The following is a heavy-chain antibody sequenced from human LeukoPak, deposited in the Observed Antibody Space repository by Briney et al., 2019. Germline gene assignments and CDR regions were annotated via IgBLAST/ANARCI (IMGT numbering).Heavy chain of an antibody. J-gene: IGHJ3*02. Sequence: GGSLRLSCAASGFTFSSYAMHWVRQAPGKGLEWVVVISYDGSNKYYADSVKGRFTISRDNSKNTLYLQMNSLRAEDTAVYYCARGDCGGDCPDAFDIWGQGTMVTVSS. CDR1: GFTFSSYA. D-gene: IGHD2-21*02. V-gene: IGHV3-30-3*01. CDR3: ARGDCGGDCPDAFDI. CDR2: ISYDGSNK.